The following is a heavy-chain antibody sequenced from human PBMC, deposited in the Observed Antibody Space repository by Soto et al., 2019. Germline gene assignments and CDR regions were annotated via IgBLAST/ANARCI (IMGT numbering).Heavy chain of an antibody. CDR2: IKQDGSEK. D-gene: IGHD4-17*01. CDR3: ARDPGFVSDYGDYLTPSYYYYYMDV. Sequence: GGSLRLSCAASGFTFSSYWMSWVRQAPGKGLEWVANIKQDGSEKYYVDSVKGRFTISRDNAKNSLYLQMNSLRAEDTAVYYCARDPGFVSDYGDYLTPSYYYYYMDVWGKGTTVTVSS. CDR1: GFTFSSYW. V-gene: IGHV3-7*01. J-gene: IGHJ6*03.